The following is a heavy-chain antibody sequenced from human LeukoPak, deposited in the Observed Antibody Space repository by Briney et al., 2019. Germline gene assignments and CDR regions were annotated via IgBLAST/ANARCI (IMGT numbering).Heavy chain of an antibody. D-gene: IGHD3-10*01. J-gene: IGHJ4*02. V-gene: IGHV3-30*02. CDR3: ATRVGELFSY. CDR1: GFTFSNYG. CDR2: IRYDGSEK. Sequence: QTGGSLRLSCAASGFTFSNYGMNWVRQAPGKGLEWVAFIRYDGSEKYYADSVKGRFTISRDNSKNTPHLQMNSLRAEDTALYYCATRVGELFSYWGQGTLVTVSS.